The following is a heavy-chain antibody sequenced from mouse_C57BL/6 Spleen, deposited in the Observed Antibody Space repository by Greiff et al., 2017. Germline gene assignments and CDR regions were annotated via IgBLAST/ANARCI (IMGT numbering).Heavy chain of an antibody. CDR3: TRGDYINHGEFAY. J-gene: IGHJ3*01. CDR1: GYTFTDYE. D-gene: IGHD2-5*01. CDR2: IDPETGGT. V-gene: IGHV1-15*01. Sequence: VQLQESGAELVRPGASVTLSCKASGYTFTDYEMHWVKQTPVHGLEWIGAIDPETGGTAYNQKFKGKAILTADKSSSTAYMELSSLTSEDSAVYYCTRGDYINHGEFAYWGQGTLVTVSA.